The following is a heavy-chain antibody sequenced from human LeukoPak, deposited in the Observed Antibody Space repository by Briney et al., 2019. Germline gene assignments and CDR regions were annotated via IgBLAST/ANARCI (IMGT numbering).Heavy chain of an antibody. CDR1: GFTFTSYS. V-gene: IGHV3-23*01. Sequence: GGSLRLSCAASGFTFTSYSMNWVRQAPGKGLEWVSTISGGGGSTYYADSVKGRFTISRDNSKNTLYLQMNSLRAEDTAVYYCARVVLRYFDWSPFDYWGQGTLVTVSS. CDR3: ARVVLRYFDWSPFDY. J-gene: IGHJ4*02. CDR2: ISGGGGST. D-gene: IGHD3-9*01.